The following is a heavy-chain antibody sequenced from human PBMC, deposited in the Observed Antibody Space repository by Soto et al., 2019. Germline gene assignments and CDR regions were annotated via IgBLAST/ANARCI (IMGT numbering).Heavy chain of an antibody. J-gene: IGHJ4*02. CDR2: IRTKTYGGTT. CDR3: SKARRNTGSGSYYPLDY. Sequence: PGGSLRLSCPTSGFTFGDYAINWVRQAPGKGMEWVGFIRTKTYGGTTEYAASVKGRFSISRDDSNSVAYLQMNSLRTEDTAVYFCSKARRNTGSGSYYPLDYWGQGTLVTVSS. D-gene: IGHD3-10*01. V-gene: IGHV3-49*04. CDR1: GFTFGDYA.